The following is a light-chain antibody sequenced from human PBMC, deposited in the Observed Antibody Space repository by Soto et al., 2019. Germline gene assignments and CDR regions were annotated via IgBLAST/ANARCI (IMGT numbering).Light chain of an antibody. CDR2: DAS. J-gene: IGKJ3*01. CDR1: QSISSW. CDR3: QQYNSPFT. Sequence: DIQMTQSPSTLSASVGDRVTITCRASQSISSWLAWYQQKPGKAPKLLIFDASSLESGVPSRFSGSGAGTEFTLTISSLQPADFSTYYCQQYNSPFTVGPGPKVDIK. V-gene: IGKV1-5*01.